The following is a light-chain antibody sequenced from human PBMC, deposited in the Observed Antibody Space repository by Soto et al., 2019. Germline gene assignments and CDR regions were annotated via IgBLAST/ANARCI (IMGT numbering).Light chain of an antibody. CDR2: DAS. V-gene: IGKV1-5*01. CDR1: QSVNTW. Sequence: DIQMTQSPSTLSASVGDRVTITCRASQSVNTWLAWYQQKPGKAPRLLIYDASNLQGGVPSRFSGSGSGTEFTLTISSLQPDDFATYYCQQYNTYSWTFGQGNKLEVK. J-gene: IGKJ1*01. CDR3: QQYNTYSWT.